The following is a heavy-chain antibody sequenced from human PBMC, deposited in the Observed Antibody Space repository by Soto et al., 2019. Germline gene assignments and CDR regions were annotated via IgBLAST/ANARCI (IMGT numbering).Heavy chain of an antibody. J-gene: IGHJ4*02. Sequence: GGSLRLSCAASGFTVSNFYMSWVRQAPGKGLEWVSVISDSGRTYYAGSVKGRFTISRDNSKNTLYLQMSSLRAEDTAVYFCSRDHASGAYDCRGQGTLVTVSS. CDR1: GFTVSNFY. CDR2: ISDSGRT. CDR3: SRDHASGAYDC. D-gene: IGHD3-3*01. V-gene: IGHV3-53*01.